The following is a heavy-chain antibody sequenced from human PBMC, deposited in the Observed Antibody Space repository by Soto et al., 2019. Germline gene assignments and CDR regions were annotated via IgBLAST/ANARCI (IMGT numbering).Heavy chain of an antibody. Sequence: PGGSLRLSCAASGFTFSSYAMSWVRQAPGKGLEWVSRINSDGSTTSYADSVKGRFTISRDNAKNTLYLQMNSLRAEDTAVYYCARVGIGVYHFDYWGQGTLVTVSS. CDR3: ARVGIGVYHFDY. V-gene: IGHV3-74*01. D-gene: IGHD3-16*01. CDR1: GFTFSSYA. J-gene: IGHJ4*02. CDR2: INSDGSTT.